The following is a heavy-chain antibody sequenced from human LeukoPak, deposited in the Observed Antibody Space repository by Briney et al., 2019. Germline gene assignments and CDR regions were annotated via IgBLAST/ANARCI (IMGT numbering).Heavy chain of an antibody. CDR3: ATESGTYSGTCFDY. J-gene: IGHJ4*02. CDR1: GFTVSSNY. CDR2: IYSGGST. D-gene: IGHD1-26*01. V-gene: IGHV3-66*01. Sequence: GGSLRLSCAASGFTVSSNYMSWVRQAPGKGLEWVSVIYSGGSTYYADSVKGRFTISRDNSKNTLYLQMNSLRAEDTAVYYCATESGTYSGTCFDYWGRGNLVTVSS.